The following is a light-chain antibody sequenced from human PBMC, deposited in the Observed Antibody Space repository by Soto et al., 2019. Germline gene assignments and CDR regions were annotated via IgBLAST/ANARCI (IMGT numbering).Light chain of an antibody. CDR2: DAA. V-gene: IGKV3-11*01. CDR3: QQRSDWRVT. CDR1: QSVSGY. J-gene: IGKJ3*01. Sequence: IVLTKSAATVSLSPVERATLSGLASQSVSGYLSWYQQKPGQAPRLLIYDAANRATGSPARFSGSGSGTDFTLTISSLEPEDFAVYYCQQRSDWRVTFGHGTKVDIK.